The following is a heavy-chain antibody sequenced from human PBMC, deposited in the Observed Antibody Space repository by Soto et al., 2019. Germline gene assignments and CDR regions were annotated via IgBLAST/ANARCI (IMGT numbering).Heavy chain of an antibody. J-gene: IGHJ6*02. CDR2: ISSSSSPI. V-gene: IGHV3-48*02. D-gene: IGHD1-7*01. CDR3: ARDVATTHYGMDV. Sequence: GGSLRLSCAASGFTFTSYAMNWVRQAPGKGLEWVSYISSSSSPIYYADSVKGRFTISRDNAKNSLYLQMNSLRDEDMAVYYCARDVATTHYGMDVWGQGTTVTVSS. CDR1: GFTFTSYA.